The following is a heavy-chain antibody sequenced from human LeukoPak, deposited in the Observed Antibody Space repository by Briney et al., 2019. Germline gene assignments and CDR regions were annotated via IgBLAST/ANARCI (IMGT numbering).Heavy chain of an antibody. CDR3: ARGPYTYDSPHLMDV. V-gene: IGHV1-8*01. CDR2: MNPNCGNT. CDR1: GYTFTSYD. Sequence: ASVKVSFKASGYTFTSYDINWVRQPTGQGLEWMGWMNPNCGNTGYAQKFQGRVNMTRTTSIRTAYMELSSMGSEDTAVYYCARGPYTYDSPHLMDVWGQGTTVTVSS. J-gene: IGHJ6*02. D-gene: IGHD3-3*01.